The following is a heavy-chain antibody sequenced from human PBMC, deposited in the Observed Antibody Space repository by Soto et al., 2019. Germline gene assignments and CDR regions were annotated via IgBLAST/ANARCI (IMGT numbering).Heavy chain of an antibody. D-gene: IGHD3-22*01. Sequence: EVQLVESGGGLVQPGGSLRLSCAASGFTFSGSAMHWVRQASGKGLEWVGRIRSKANSYATAYAASVKGRFTISREDSKNTAYLQMNSLKTEDTAVYYCTSYYDSSGYHPFDYWGQGTLVTVSS. J-gene: IGHJ4*02. CDR1: GFTFSGSA. CDR2: IRSKANSYAT. CDR3: TSYYDSSGYHPFDY. V-gene: IGHV3-73*02.